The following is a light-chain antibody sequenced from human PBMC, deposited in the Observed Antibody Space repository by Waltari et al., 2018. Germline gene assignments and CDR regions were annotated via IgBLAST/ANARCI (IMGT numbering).Light chain of an antibody. CDR3: QQYYGTPPT. V-gene: IGKV4-1*01. J-gene: IGKJ1*01. CDR2: WAS. CDR1: QNVLYSSNNKNY. Sequence: DIVMTQSPDSLAVSLGERATINCKSSQNVLYSSNNKNYLAWYQQKPGQPPKLLIYWASTRESGVPDRFSGSGSGTDFTLTISRLQAEDVAVYYCQQYYGTPPTFGQGTKVEI.